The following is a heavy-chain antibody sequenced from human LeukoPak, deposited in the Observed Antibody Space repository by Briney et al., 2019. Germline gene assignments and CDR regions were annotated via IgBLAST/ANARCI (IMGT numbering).Heavy chain of an antibody. J-gene: IGHJ4*02. D-gene: IGHD1-7*01. CDR3: ARAGTAYFDY. Sequence: SETLSFTCTVSGGSISSSSYYWGWIRQPPGEGLEWIGSIYYSGSTYYNPSLKSRVTISVDASKNQFSLKLSSVTAADTAVYYCARAGTAYFDYWGQGTLVTVSS. CDR2: IYYSGST. V-gene: IGHV4-39*07. CDR1: GGSISSSSYY.